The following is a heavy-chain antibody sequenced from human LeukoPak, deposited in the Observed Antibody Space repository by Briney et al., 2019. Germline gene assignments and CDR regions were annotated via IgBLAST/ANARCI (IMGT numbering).Heavy chain of an antibody. D-gene: IGHD3-10*01. Sequence: SETLSLTCAVNAGSVTGYYWSWIRQPPGKGLEWIGEIDHTGSISYNPSLRSRVTISVDTFKNQFSLNLRSVTAAGRAIYYCARGGYGPGSHYRYWGQGTLVTVSS. V-gene: IGHV4-34*01. CDR2: IDHTGSI. CDR1: AGSVTGYY. CDR3: ARGGYGPGSHYRY. J-gene: IGHJ4*02.